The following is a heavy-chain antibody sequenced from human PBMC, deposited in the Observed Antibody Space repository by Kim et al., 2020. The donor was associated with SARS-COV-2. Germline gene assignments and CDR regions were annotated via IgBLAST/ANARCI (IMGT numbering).Heavy chain of an antibody. J-gene: IGHJ6*02. CDR2: IGTAGDT. CDR3: ARELHITPRRDHYYGMDV. Sequence: GGSLRLSCAASKFTFSTYDMHWVRQATGKGLEWVSSIGTAGDTYYLDSVKGRFTISRENAKNSLYLQMNSLRAGDTAVYYCARELHITPRRDHYYGMDVWGQGTTVIVSS. V-gene: IGHV3-13*04. CDR1: KFTFSTYD. D-gene: IGHD6-6*01.